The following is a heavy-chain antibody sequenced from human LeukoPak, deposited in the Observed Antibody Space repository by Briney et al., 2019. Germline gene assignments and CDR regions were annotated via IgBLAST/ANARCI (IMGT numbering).Heavy chain of an antibody. CDR3: ARVPRPVAGRNHYFDY. CDR2: INPSGGST. CDR1: GYTFTSYY. J-gene: IGHJ4*02. D-gene: IGHD6-19*01. V-gene: IGHV1-46*01. Sequence: AASVKVSCTASGYTFTSYYMHWVRQAPGQGLEWMGIINPSGGSTSYAQKFQGRVTMTTDTSTSTAYMELRSLRSDDTAVYYCARVPRPVAGRNHYFDYWGQGTLVTVSS.